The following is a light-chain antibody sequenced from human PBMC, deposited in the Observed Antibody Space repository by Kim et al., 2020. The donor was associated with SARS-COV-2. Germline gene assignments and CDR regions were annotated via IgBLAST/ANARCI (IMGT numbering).Light chain of an antibody. CDR3: QAWDSSTWV. J-gene: IGLJ3*02. V-gene: IGLV3-1*01. CDR1: KLGDKY. Sequence: VSPGQTAIITCSGDKLGDKYACWYQQKPGQSPVLVIYQDSKRPSGIPERFSGSNSGNTATLTISGTQAMDEADYYCQAWDSSTWVFGGGTQLTVL. CDR2: QDS.